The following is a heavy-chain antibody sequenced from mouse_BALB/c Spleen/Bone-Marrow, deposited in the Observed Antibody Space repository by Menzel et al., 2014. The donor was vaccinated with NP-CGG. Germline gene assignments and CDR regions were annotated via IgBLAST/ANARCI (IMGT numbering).Heavy chain of an antibody. V-gene: IGHV5-6*02. CDR3: ARRGTTVQYYYPMDY. CDR1: GFTFSSYG. Sequence: EVMLVESGGDLVRPGGSLILSCAASGFTFSSYGMSWVRQTPDKRLEWVATISSGGSYTYYPDSVKGRFTISRDNANNTLYLQMSSLKSEDSAMYFCARRGTTVQYYYPMDYWGQGTSITVSS. J-gene: IGHJ4*01. CDR2: ISSGGSYT. D-gene: IGHD1-1*01.